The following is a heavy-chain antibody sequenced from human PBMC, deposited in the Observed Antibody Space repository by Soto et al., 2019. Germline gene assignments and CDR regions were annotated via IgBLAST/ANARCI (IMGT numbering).Heavy chain of an antibody. V-gene: IGHV4-31*03. CDR1: GGSISSGGYY. CDR3: ARVIFLYYYGSGSYYLDV. J-gene: IGHJ6*02. CDR2: IYYSGST. Sequence: SETLSLTCTVSGGSISSGGYYWSWIRQHPGKGLGWIGYIYYSGSTYYNPSLKSRVTISVDTSKNQFSLKLSSVTAADTAVYYCARVIFLYYYGSGSYYLDVWGQGTTVTVSS. D-gene: IGHD3-10*01.